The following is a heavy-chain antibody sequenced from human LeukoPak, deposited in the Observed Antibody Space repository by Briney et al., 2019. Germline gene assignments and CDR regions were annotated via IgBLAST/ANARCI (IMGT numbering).Heavy chain of an antibody. CDR2: ISYDGSNK. D-gene: IGHD3-22*01. V-gene: IGHV3-30*03. CDR3: AGDSSGYGWFDP. J-gene: IGHJ5*02. Sequence: PGGSLRLSCAASGFTFSSYGMHWVRQAPGKGLEWVAVISYDGSNKYYADSVKGRFTISRDNSKNTLYLQMNSLRAEDTAVYYCAGDSSGYGWFDPWGQGTLVTVSS. CDR1: GFTFSSYG.